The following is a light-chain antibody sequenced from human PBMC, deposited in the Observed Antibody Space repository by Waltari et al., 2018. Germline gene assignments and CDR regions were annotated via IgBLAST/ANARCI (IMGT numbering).Light chain of an antibody. CDR2: GAS. Sequence: EIVLTQSPGTLSLSPGERATLSCRASQSVSSSYLAWYQQKPGQAPRLLIYGASSRATGIPDRFSGSGSGTDFTLTISRLEPEDFAVYYCQQYGSLLTFGGWTKVEIK. CDR3: QQYGSLLT. CDR1: QSVSSSY. J-gene: IGKJ4*01. V-gene: IGKV3-20*01.